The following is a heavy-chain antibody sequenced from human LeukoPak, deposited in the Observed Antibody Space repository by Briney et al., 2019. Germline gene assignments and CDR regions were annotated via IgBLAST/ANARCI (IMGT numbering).Heavy chain of an antibody. CDR1: GGTFSSYA. CDR3: ARVLRTNSNYALDY. D-gene: IGHD4-11*01. V-gene: IGHV1-69*04. Sequence: ASVKVSCKASGGTFSSYAISWVRQAPGQGLEWMGRIIPILGIANYAQKFQGRVTITADKSTSTAYMELSSLRSEDTAVYYCARVLRTNSNYALDYWGQGTLVTVSS. CDR2: IIPILGIA. J-gene: IGHJ4*02.